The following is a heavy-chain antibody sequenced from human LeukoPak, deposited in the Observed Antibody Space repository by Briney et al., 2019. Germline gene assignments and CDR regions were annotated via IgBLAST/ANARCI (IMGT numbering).Heavy chain of an antibody. V-gene: IGHV3-9*01. CDR2: ISWNSGSI. CDR1: GFTFDDYA. J-gene: IGHJ4*02. CDR3: AEDSAWAVADY. Sequence: PGGSLRLSCAASGFTFDDYAMHWVRQAPGKGLEWVSGISWNSGSIGYADSVKGRFTISRDNAKNSLYLQMNSLRAEDTAVYYCAEDSAWAVADYWGQGTLVTVSS. D-gene: IGHD6-19*01.